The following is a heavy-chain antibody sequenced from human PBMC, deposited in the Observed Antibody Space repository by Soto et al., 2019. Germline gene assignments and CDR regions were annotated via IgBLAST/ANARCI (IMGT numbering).Heavy chain of an antibody. CDR1: GLIFSDYH. V-gene: IGHV3-72*01. CDR3: AMFGGWSGGSSGMDV. D-gene: IGHD6-19*01. CDR2: IRRKANSYTP. J-gene: IGHJ6*02. Sequence: EVQLVESGGGLVQPGGSLRLSCAASGLIFSDYHMDWVRQAPGKGLEWVGRIRRKANSYTPEYAASVKGRFTISRDDSKNSLYLKMNSLRREDTSVYYCAMFGGWSGGSSGMDVWGQGTTVTVSS.